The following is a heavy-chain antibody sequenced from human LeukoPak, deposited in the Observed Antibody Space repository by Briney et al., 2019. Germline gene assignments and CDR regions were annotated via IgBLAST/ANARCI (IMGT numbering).Heavy chain of an antibody. D-gene: IGHD1-26*01. V-gene: IGHV3-30*02. J-gene: IGHJ4*02. CDR3: AKDSALLGPPDY. CDR1: GFTFSSYG. CDR2: IRYDGNYK. Sequence: PGGSLRLSCAASGFTFSSYGMHWVRQAPGKGLEWVAFIRYDGNYKYNADSVKGRFTISRDNSKNTLYLQMNSPRAEDTAVYYCAKDSALLGPPDYWGQGTLVTVSS.